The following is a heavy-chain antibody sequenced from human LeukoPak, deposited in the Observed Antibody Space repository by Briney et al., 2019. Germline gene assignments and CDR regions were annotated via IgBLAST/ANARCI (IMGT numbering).Heavy chain of an antibody. V-gene: IGHV3-21*01. CDR1: GLTLSRYR. Sequence: GGSLRLSCVVSGLTLSRYRMNWVSQAPGKGMEWVSSISSSSSYIYYADSVKRRFTISRDNTKNLLYRQMSNLRAEDTAVYYCVIDRGAQWGQGTLVTVSS. CDR3: VIDRGAQ. J-gene: IGHJ4*02. CDR2: ISSSSSYI.